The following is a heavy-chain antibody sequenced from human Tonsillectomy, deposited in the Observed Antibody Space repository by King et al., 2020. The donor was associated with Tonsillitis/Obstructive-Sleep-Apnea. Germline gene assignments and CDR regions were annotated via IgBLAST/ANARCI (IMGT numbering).Heavy chain of an antibody. D-gene: IGHD4-17*01. CDR1: VGSFSGYY. CDR3: ARVLIDGDYDRSSYYFDY. Sequence: VQLQQWGAGLLKPSETLSLTCAVYVGSFSGYYWSWIRQPPGKGLEWIGEINHSGSTNYNPSLKRRVTISVDTSKNQFSLKLSSVTAADTAVYYCARVLIDGDYDRSSYYFDYWGQGTLVTVSS. CDR2: INHSGST. J-gene: IGHJ4*02. V-gene: IGHV4-34*01.